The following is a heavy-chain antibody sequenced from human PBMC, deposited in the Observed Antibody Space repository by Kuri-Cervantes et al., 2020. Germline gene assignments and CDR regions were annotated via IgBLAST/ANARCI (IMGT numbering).Heavy chain of an antibody. CDR3: ARNGVQWQRTWFDP. J-gene: IGHJ5*02. V-gene: IGHV4-31*03. D-gene: IGHD1-26*01. Sequence: LRLSCTVSGGSISSGGYYWSWIRQHPGKGLEWIGYVYYSGSTYNNPSLRSRVTISSDTSKNQFSLKLRSVTAADTAVYYCARNGVQWQRTWFDPWGQGTLVTISS. CDR1: GGSISSGGYY. CDR2: VYYSGST.